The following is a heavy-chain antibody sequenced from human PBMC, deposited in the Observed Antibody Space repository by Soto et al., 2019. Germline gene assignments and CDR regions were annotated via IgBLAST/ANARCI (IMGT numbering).Heavy chain of an antibody. V-gene: IGHV5-10-1*01. Sequence: PGESLTISCEGSGYSFTSYWISWVRQMPGKGLEWMGRIDPSDSYTNYSPSFQGHVTISADKSISTAYLQWSSLKASDTAMYYCARTSMQSRGYSYGHGGMDVWGQGTTVTSP. CDR3: ARTSMQSRGYSYGHGGMDV. CDR1: GYSFTSYW. D-gene: IGHD5-18*01. J-gene: IGHJ6*02. CDR2: IDPSDSYT.